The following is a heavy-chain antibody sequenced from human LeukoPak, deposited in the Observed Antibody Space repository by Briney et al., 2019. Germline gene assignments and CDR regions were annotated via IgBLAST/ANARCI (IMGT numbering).Heavy chain of an antibody. D-gene: IGHD3-10*01. V-gene: IGHV3-21*01. CDR1: GFTFSSYS. CDR3: ARAYYGSGSYYVDY. Sequence: GGSLRLSCAASGFTFSSYSMNWVRQAPGKGLEWVSSITSSSSYICYADSVKGRFTISRDNAKNSLYLQMNSLRAEDTAVYYCARAYYGSGSYYVDYWGQGTLVTVSS. J-gene: IGHJ4*02. CDR2: ITSSSSYI.